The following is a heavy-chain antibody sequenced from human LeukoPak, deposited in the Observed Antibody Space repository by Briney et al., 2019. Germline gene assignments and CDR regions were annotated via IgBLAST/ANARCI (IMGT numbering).Heavy chain of an antibody. CDR1: GFTFSNYA. CDR3: ARDHRGVRDYFDY. Sequence: GGCLRLSCAASGFTFSNYAMHWVRQAPGKGLEWVAVISYDGSNKYYADSVKGRFTISRDNSKNTLYLQMNSLRAEDTAVYYCARDHRGVRDYFDYWGQGTLVTVSS. V-gene: IGHV3-30-3*01. CDR2: ISYDGSNK. J-gene: IGHJ4*02. D-gene: IGHD3-10*01.